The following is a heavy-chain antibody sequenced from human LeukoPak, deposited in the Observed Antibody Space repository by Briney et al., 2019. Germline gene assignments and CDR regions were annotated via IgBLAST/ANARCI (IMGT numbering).Heavy chain of an antibody. Sequence: SETLSLTCTVSGASVSSYYWSWIRQPAGKGLEWIGRIYTSGTTSYNPSLKSRVTISVDKSKNQFSLKLSSVTAADTAVYYCARLQWELPSNDYYYYMDVWGKGTTVTVSS. D-gene: IGHD1-26*01. CDR3: ARLQWELPSNDYYYYMDV. CDR2: IYTSGTT. J-gene: IGHJ6*03. CDR1: GASVSSYY. V-gene: IGHV4-4*07.